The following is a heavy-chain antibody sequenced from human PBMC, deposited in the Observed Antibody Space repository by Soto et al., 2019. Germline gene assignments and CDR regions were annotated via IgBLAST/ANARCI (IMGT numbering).Heavy chain of an antibody. V-gene: IGHV3-30*04. D-gene: IGHD1-1*01. CDR2: IAYDGRNK. Sequence: QVQLVESGGGVVQPGRSLRLSCAASGFTFSSYAMHWVRQAPGKGLEWVAVIAYDGRNKYYADSVKGRFTISRDNSKNTLYLQMNSLRIEGTAVYYRARELERVFDYWGQGTLVTVSS. CDR3: ARELERVFDY. J-gene: IGHJ4*02. CDR1: GFTFSSYA.